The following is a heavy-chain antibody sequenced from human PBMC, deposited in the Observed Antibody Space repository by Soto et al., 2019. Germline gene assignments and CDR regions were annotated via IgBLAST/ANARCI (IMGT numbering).Heavy chain of an antibody. CDR2: ISYDGIHK. Sequence: QVQLVESGGGVVQPGRSLRLSCAASGFTFSTYGMSWVRQAPGKGLEWVAIISYDGIHKYYADSVKGRFTISRDNSRNTLYLQMNRLSAEDTAVYYCAKEIIAVSGPWDFDNWGQGTLVTVSS. D-gene: IGHD6-19*01. CDR3: AKEIIAVSGPWDFDN. CDR1: GFTFSTYG. J-gene: IGHJ4*02. V-gene: IGHV3-30*18.